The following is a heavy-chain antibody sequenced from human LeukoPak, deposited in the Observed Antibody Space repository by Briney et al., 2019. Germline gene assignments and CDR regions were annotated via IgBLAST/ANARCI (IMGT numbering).Heavy chain of an antibody. CDR3: ARDGDSGWGRY. D-gene: IGHD6-19*01. J-gene: IGHJ4*02. Sequence: ASVKVSCKASGGTFSIYAISWVRQAPGQGLEWMGRIIPILGIANYAQKFQGRVTITADKSTSTAYMELSSLRSEDTAVYYCARDGDSGWGRYWGQGTLVTVSS. CDR2: IIPILGIA. CDR1: GGTFSIYA. V-gene: IGHV1-69*04.